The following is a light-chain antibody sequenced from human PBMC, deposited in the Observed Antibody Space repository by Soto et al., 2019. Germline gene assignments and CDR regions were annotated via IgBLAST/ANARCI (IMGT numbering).Light chain of an antibody. V-gene: IGLV2-14*03. CDR3: ISYASGTIL. Sequence: QSALTQPASVSGSPGQSITISCTGSNSDLGTYNHVSWFQQHPGKAPKLLIYDVTNRPSGVSSRFSGSKSGTTASLTISGLQAEDESDYYCISYASGTILFGGGTTLTVL. J-gene: IGLJ2*01. CDR1: NSDLGTYNH. CDR2: DVT.